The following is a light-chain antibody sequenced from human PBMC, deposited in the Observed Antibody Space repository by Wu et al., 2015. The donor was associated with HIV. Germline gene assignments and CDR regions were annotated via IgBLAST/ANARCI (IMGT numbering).Light chain of an antibody. J-gene: IGKJ3*01. CDR1: QSVSSI. CDR2: GAS. CDR3: QERINWPQFT. Sequence: EIVMTQSPATLSVSPGERATLSCRASQSVSSILAWYQQRPGQAPRLLIYGASTRATGIPARFSGSGSGTEFTLTISRLEPEDFAVYYCQERINWPQFTFGPGTKVDIK. V-gene: IGKV3-15*01.